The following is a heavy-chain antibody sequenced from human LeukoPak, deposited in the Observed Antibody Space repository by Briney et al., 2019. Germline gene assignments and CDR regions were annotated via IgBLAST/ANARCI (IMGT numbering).Heavy chain of an antibody. D-gene: IGHD6-19*01. CDR1: GGPFSSYA. Sequence: SVKVSCKASGGPFSSYAISWVRQAPGQGLEWMGRIIPIFGTANYAQKFQGRVTITTDESTSTAYMELSSLRSEDTAVYYCARDRGVSGWRHRGFDYWGQGTLVTVSS. CDR2: IIPIFGTA. CDR3: ARDRGVSGWRHRGFDY. V-gene: IGHV1-69*05. J-gene: IGHJ4*02.